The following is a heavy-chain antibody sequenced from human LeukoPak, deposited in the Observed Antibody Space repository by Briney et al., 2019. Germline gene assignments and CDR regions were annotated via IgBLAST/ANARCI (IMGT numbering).Heavy chain of an antibody. CDR2: NYPGDSDT. CDR3: ARKGSSWAY. J-gene: IGHJ4*02. Sequence: AASLKISCKGSGYSFTSYCIGWVRQMPRKDLEWMRSNYPGDSDTRYSPSFQGQVTISADTSIITASLQWSSLTASDTAMYYCARKGSSWAYWGQGTLVSV. D-gene: IGHD6-13*01. CDR1: GYSFTSYC. V-gene: IGHV5-51*01.